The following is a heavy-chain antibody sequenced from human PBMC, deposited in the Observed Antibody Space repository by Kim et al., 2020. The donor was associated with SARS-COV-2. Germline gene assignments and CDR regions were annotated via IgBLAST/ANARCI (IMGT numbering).Heavy chain of an antibody. J-gene: IGHJ5*02. CDR3: ARHDPPGWDNFYFDP. CDR2: IYYSGTT. Sequence: SETLSLTCTVSGGSIRSDNTYWDWIRQPPGKGLEWIGSIYYSGTTYYSPSFKGRVIISVDTSKNQFSLKLSSVTAADTAVYYCARHDPPGWDNFYFDPWGRGTLVTVSS. V-gene: IGHV4-39*01. D-gene: IGHD1-1*01. CDR1: GGSIRSDNTY.